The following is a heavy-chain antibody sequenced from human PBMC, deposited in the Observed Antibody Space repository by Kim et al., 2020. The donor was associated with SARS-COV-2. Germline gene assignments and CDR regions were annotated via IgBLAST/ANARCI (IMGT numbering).Heavy chain of an antibody. V-gene: IGHV3-74*01. J-gene: IGHJ1*01. D-gene: IGHD3-22*01. Sequence: SVKGRFTISRDNSKNTLYLQMNSLRPEDTAVYYCARAGDYEISGYYEFIHDWGQGTLVTVSS. CDR3: ARAGDYEISGYYEFIHD.